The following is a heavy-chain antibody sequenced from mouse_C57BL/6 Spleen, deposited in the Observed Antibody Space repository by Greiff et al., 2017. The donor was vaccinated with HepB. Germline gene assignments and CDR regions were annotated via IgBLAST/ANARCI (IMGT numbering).Heavy chain of an antibody. CDR2: ILPGSGST. D-gene: IGHD2-2*01. J-gene: IGHJ2*01. CDR1: GYTFTGYW. Sequence: QVQLQQSGAELMKPGASVKLSCKATGYTFTGYWIEWVKQRPGHGLEWIGEILPGSGSTNYNEKFKGKATFTADTSSNTAYMQLSSLTTEDSAIYYCASEAMVTTRGSYFDYWGQGTTLTVSS. V-gene: IGHV1-9*01. CDR3: ASEAMVTTRGSYFDY.